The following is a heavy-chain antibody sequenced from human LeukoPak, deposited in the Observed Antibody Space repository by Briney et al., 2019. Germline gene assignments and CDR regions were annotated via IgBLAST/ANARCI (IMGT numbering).Heavy chain of an antibody. D-gene: IGHD3-10*01. J-gene: IGHJ3*02. Sequence: GGSLRLSCAASGFTFSSYAVYWVRQAPGKGLEWVSSNSGGSTYYADSVKGRFTTSRDNSKNTLYLQMNSLRAEDTAVYYCAREGGSGMRAFDIWGQGTMVTVSS. CDR3: AREGGSGMRAFDI. CDR2: NSGGST. V-gene: IGHV3-23*01. CDR1: GFTFSSYA.